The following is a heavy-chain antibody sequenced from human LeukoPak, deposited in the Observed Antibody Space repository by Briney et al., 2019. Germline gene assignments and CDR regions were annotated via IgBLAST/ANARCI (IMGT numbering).Heavy chain of an antibody. CDR3: ARRIGGNYLTYFDY. CDR2: MYFSGNT. Sequence: SETLSLTCTVSGGSISNSRSYWGWIRRPPGKGLEWIGNMYFSGNTYYNPSLKSRVTISVDTSKNQFSLKLTSVTAADTAVYYCARRIGGNYLTYFDYWGQGTLVTVSS. CDR1: GGSISNSRSY. J-gene: IGHJ4*02. D-gene: IGHD1-7*01. V-gene: IGHV4-39*01.